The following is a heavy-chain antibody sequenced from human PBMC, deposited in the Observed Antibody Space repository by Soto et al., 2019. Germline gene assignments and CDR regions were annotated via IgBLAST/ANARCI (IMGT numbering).Heavy chain of an antibody. Sequence: SETLSLTCTVSGGSISDDTYYWGWIRQPPGKGLEWIGSIYYSGSTSYNPSLKSRVTMSVDTSKNQFSLKLSSVTAADTAMYYCARATGNCGGDCYRNSFDIWGQGTMVTVSS. J-gene: IGHJ3*02. CDR2: IYYSGST. D-gene: IGHD2-21*02. CDR3: ARATGNCGGDCYRNSFDI. V-gene: IGHV4-39*07. CDR1: GGSISDDTYY.